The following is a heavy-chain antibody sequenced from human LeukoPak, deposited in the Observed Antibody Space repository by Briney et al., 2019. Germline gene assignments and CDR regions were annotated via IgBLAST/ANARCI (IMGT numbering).Heavy chain of an antibody. CDR1: GGSISSSSYY. J-gene: IGHJ4*02. D-gene: IGHD2-15*01. CDR3: ARNSCSGGSCYDNRGYFDY. V-gene: IGHV4-39*07. Sequence: NTSETLSLTCTVSGGSISSSSYYWGWIRQPPGKGLEWIGRIYTSGSTNYNPSLKSRVTISVDTSKNQFSLKLSSVTAADTAVYFCARNSCSGGSCYDNRGYFDYWGQGTLVTVSS. CDR2: IYTSGST.